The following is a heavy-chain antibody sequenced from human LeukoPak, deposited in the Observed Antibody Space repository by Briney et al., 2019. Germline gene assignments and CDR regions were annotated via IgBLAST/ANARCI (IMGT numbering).Heavy chain of an antibody. V-gene: IGHV3-23*01. Sequence: GPLRLSCAASGFTFSSYAMSWVRQASGKGLEWVSAISGSGGSTYYAGSVKGRFTISRDNSKNTLYLQMNSLRAEDTAVYYCAKGWELLQEGAFDIWGQGTMVTVSS. CDR1: GFTFSSYA. J-gene: IGHJ3*02. CDR2: ISGSGGST. CDR3: AKGWELLQEGAFDI. D-gene: IGHD1-26*01.